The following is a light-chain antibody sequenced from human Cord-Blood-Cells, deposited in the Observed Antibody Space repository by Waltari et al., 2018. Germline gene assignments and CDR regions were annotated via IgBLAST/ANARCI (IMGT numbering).Light chain of an antibody. CDR3: QQWIT. Sequence: DIVFTQSLGPLSLSPGESATLSCRASQSVSSSYLASYQQKPGQAPRLLIYGAYSRATGIPDRFSGSGSGTHFTLTISRLEPEDFAVYYCQQWITFGQGTRLEIK. CDR2: GAY. CDR1: QSVSSSY. V-gene: IGKV3-20*01. J-gene: IGKJ5*01.